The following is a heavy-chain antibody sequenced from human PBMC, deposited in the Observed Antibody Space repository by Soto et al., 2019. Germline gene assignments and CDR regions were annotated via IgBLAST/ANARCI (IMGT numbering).Heavy chain of an antibody. V-gene: IGHV4-38-2*02. D-gene: IGHD3-10*01. CDR2: MFHSGSS. Sequence: SETLSLTCIVSDYSISSGYYWGWVRQSPGRGLEWIGSMFHSGSSYSNPSLKSRVTTSVDTSKNQFSLKLTSVTAADTAVYYCARELHYYGSGLLDSWGQGTLVTSPQ. J-gene: IGHJ4*02. CDR1: DYSISSGYY. CDR3: ARELHYYGSGLLDS.